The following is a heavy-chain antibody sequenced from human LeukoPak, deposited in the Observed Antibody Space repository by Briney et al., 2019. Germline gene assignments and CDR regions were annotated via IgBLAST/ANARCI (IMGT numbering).Heavy chain of an antibody. J-gene: IGHJ3*02. Sequence: GASVKVSCKVSGYTLTELSMHWVRQAPGKGLEWMGGFDPEDGETIYAQKFQGRVTMTEDTSTDTAYMELSSLRSEDTAVYYCATGGCCSGGSCYSGDAFDIWGQGTMVTVSS. D-gene: IGHD2-15*01. CDR3: ATGGCCSGGSCYSGDAFDI. CDR1: GYTLTELS. CDR2: FDPEDGET. V-gene: IGHV1-24*01.